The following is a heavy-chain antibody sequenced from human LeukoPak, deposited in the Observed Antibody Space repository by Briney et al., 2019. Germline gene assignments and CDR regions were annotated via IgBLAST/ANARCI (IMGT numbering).Heavy chain of an antibody. Sequence: GRSLRLSSAASGFTFSSYGMHWVRQAPGKGLEWVAVIWYDGSNKYYADSVKGRFTISRDNSKNTLYLQMNSLRAEDTAVYYCARDSSGYFGDWGQGTLVTVSS. CDR1: GFTFSSYG. D-gene: IGHD3-22*01. V-gene: IGHV3-33*01. J-gene: IGHJ4*02. CDR2: IWYDGSNK. CDR3: ARDSSGYFGD.